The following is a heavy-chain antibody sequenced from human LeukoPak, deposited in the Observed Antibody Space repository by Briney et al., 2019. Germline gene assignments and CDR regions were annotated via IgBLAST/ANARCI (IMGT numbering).Heavy chain of an antibody. CDR3: TRDRITEEGGHCDY. CDR2: INPKSGGT. CDR1: GFTFSSYG. D-gene: IGHD3-16*01. Sequence: PGGSLRLSCAASGFTFSSYGMHWVRQAPGRGLEWMAWINPKSGGTKYAQKFEGRVTMTRDTSSSTAYMEVSRLRSDDTAVYYCTRDRITEEGGHCDYWGQGTQVTVSS. V-gene: IGHV1-2*02. J-gene: IGHJ4*02.